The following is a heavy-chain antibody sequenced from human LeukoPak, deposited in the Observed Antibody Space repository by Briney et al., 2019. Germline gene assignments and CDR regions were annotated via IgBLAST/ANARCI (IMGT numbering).Heavy chain of an antibody. J-gene: IGHJ4*02. V-gene: IGHV3-23*01. Sequence: PGESLRLSCAASGFTFSSYAMSWVRQAPGKGLEWVSAISGSGGSTYYADSVKGRFTISRDNSKNTLYLQMNSLRAEDTAVYYCAKANTIVATILEYDCYFDYWGQGTLVTVSS. CDR2: ISGSGGST. CDR1: GFTFSSYA. D-gene: IGHD5-12*01. CDR3: AKANTIVATILEYDCYFDY.